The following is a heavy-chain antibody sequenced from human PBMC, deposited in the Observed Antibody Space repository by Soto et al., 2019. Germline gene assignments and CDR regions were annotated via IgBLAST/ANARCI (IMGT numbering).Heavy chain of an antibody. CDR1: GDSMSSRNW. Sequence: QVQLLESGPGLLKPSGTLSLTCTVSGDSMSSRNWWNWVRQPPGKGLEWIGEAHHSGRTNYNPSLKSRVTISVDRSQNHFSLQLTSVTAADTAVYYCARSEATALDYWGQGTLVTVSS. V-gene: IGHV4-4*02. CDR3: ARSEATALDY. J-gene: IGHJ4*02. CDR2: AHHSGRT.